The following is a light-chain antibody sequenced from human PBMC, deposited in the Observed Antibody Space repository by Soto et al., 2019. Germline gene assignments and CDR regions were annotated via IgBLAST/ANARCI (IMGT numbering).Light chain of an antibody. CDR2: DVS. J-gene: IGLJ2*01. Sequence: QSALTQPASVSGSPGQSITISCTGPSSDVGGYNYVSWYQQHPGKAPKLMIYDVSNRPSGVSNRFSGSKSGNTASLTISGLQAEDEADYYCSSYPSSSTYVVFGGGTKLTVL. V-gene: IGLV2-14*01. CDR3: SSYPSSSTYVV. CDR1: SSDVGGYNY.